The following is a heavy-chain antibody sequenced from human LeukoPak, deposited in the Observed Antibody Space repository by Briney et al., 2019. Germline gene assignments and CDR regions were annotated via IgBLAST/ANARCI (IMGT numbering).Heavy chain of an antibody. V-gene: IGHV4-59*01. Sequence: PSETPSLTCTVSGGSISSYYWSWIRQPPGKGLEWIGYIYYSGSTNYNPSLKSRVTISVDTSKNQFSLKLSSVTAADTAVYYCARDYYDSSGYDAFDIWGQGTMVTVSS. J-gene: IGHJ3*02. D-gene: IGHD3-22*01. CDR2: IYYSGST. CDR1: GGSISSYY. CDR3: ARDYYDSSGYDAFDI.